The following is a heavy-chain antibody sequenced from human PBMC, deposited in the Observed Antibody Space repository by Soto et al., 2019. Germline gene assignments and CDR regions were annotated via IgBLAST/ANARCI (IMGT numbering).Heavy chain of an antibody. J-gene: IGHJ6*02. CDR3: VRADFWSSYDRYGMDV. Sequence: GGSLILSWASSGVNFTLYYRHLVRPGRGGSLEWVSGIDTAGDTYYPGSVKGRFTISRENAKNSLYLQMNSLRAEDTAVYFCVRADFWSSYDRYGMDVWGQGTTVTVSS. CDR2: IDTAGDT. V-gene: IGHV3-13*01. D-gene: IGHD3-3*01. CDR1: GVNFTLYY.